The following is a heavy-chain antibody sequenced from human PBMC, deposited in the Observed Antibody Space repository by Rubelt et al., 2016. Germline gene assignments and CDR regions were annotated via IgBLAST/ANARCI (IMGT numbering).Heavy chain of an antibody. CDR1: GGSLSGYH. J-gene: IGHJ6*02. V-gene: IGHV4-34*01. Sequence: QVQLHQWGAGLLKPSDTLSLTCAVYGGSLSGYHWSWIRQPPGKGLEWIGEIDHSGSTSYNPSLESRVTISLDTSKDQCSLKLSSVTAADTAVYYCAREDGGPGRYFDMDVWGQGTTVTVSS. CDR3: AREDGGPGRYFDMDV. CDR2: IDHSGST. D-gene: IGHD4-23*01.